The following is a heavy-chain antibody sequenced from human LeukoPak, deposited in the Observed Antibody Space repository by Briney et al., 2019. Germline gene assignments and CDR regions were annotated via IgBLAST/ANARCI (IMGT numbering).Heavy chain of an antibody. D-gene: IGHD2-21*02. J-gene: IGHJ4*02. Sequence: GGSLRLSCAASGVTFSSYAMSWVRQAPGKWLEWVSVISGSGASTYYADSVKGRFTISRDNAKNSLFLQMNSLRAEDTAVYYCASSDWYHYFDYWGQGTLVTVSS. CDR3: ASSDWYHYFDY. CDR2: ISGSGAST. V-gene: IGHV3-23*01. CDR1: GVTFSSYA.